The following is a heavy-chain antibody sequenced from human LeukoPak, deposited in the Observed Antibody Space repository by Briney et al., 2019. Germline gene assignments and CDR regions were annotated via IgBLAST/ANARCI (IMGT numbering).Heavy chain of an antibody. CDR1: GFTFSDYY. D-gene: IGHD4-17*01. V-gene: IGHV3-11*04. CDR3: AKERGGMTTVTTYDY. J-gene: IGHJ4*02. CDR2: ISSSGSTI. Sequence: GGSLRLSCAASGFTFSDYYMSWIRQAPGKGLEWVSYISSSGSTIYYADSVKGRFSISRDNAKNSLFLQMNSLRAEDTAVYYCAKERGGMTTVTTYDYWGQGTLVTVSS.